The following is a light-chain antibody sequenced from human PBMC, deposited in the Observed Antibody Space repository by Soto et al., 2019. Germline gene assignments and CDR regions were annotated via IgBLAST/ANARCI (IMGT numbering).Light chain of an antibody. CDR3: QQYGRSPWT. CDR2: GAS. J-gene: IGKJ1*01. V-gene: IGKV3-20*01. Sequence: EVVLTQSPDTLSLSPGETATLSCRASQSVDRYVAWYQQKPGQAPGLLIYGASSRATGIPDRFSGSGSGTDFTLTISRLEPEDFAVYYCQQYGRSPWTFGQGTKVDIK. CDR1: QSVDRY.